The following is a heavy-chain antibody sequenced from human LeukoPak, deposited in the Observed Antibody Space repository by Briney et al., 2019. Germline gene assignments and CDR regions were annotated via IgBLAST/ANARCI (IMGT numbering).Heavy chain of an antibody. CDR2: INQDGSDK. CDR1: GLRVRSSW. V-gene: IGHV3-7*01. CDR3: ARFPTDGIDAFNI. D-gene: IGHD1-26*01. Sequence: PGGSLRLSRAASGLRVRSSWTPRLRQAPGKGLEWVANINQDGSDKPYVDSVKGRFTISRDNAKNSLYLQMNSLRAEDTAVYYCARFPTDGIDAFNIWGQGTMVTVSS. J-gene: IGHJ3*02.